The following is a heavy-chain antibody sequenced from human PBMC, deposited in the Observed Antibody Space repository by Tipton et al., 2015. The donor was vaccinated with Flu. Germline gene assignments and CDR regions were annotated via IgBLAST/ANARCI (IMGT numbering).Heavy chain of an antibody. J-gene: IGHJ4*02. CDR3: ARAVGGSGSY. Sequence: SLRLSCAASGFTFANYWMDWVRQAPGKGLEWVAKMNLDGSEKYYVASVKGRFTISRDDAKNSLYLQMNSLRGDDSAVYYCARAVGGSGSYWGQGTLVTVSS. CDR2: MNLDGSEK. V-gene: IGHV3-7*01. CDR1: GFTFANYW. D-gene: IGHD3-10*01.